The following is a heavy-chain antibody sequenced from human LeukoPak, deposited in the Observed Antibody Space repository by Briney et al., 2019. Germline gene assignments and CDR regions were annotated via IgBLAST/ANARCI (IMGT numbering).Heavy chain of an antibody. V-gene: IGHV3-53*01. D-gene: IGHD2-2*02. Sequence: PGGSLRLSCAASGFIVSSNYMSWVRQPPGKGLEWVSVIYSDGSTYYADSVKGRFTISRDNSKTKLYLQMNSLRAEDTAVYYCARVYPHPGYYFDYWGQGTLVTVSS. CDR2: IYSDGST. CDR3: ARVYPHPGYYFDY. CDR1: GFIVSSNY. J-gene: IGHJ4*02.